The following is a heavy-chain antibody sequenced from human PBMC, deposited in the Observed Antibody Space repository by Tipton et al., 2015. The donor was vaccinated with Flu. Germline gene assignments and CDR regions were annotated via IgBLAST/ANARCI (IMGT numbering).Heavy chain of an antibody. V-gene: IGHV3-7*01. D-gene: IGHD7-27*01. CDR3: ATPTGEPAY. J-gene: IGHJ4*02. CDR2: ISQDGSEN. Sequence: GSLRLSCAASGFTLSRYWMSWVRQAPGKGPEWVANISQDGSENFYVDSVRGRFTISRDNSRNTLYLQMNSLRVEDTAVYYCATPTGEPAYWGQGTLVTVSS. CDR1: GFTLSRYW.